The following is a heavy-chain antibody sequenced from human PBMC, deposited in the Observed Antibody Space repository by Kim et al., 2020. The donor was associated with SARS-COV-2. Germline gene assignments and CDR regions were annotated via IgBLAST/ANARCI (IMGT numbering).Heavy chain of an antibody. V-gene: IGHV4-31*03. Sequence: SETLSLTCTVSGGSISSGGYYWSWIRQHPGKGLEWIGYIYYSGSTYYNPSLKSRVTISVDTSKNQFSLKLSSVTAADTAVYYCARDFNYSNYGYAFDIWGQGTMVTVSS. D-gene: IGHD4-4*01. J-gene: IGHJ3*02. CDR2: IYYSGST. CDR1: GGSISSGGYY. CDR3: ARDFNYSNYGYAFDI.